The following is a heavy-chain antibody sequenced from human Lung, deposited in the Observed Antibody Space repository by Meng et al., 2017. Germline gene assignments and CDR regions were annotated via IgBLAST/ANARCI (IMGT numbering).Heavy chain of an antibody. V-gene: IGHV4-34*01. D-gene: IGHD2-15*01. CDR2: INHRGRT. J-gene: IGHJ4*02. CDR3: AIDQGGAGGY. Sequence: QVQLQQWGAGEWKPSETLSLTFAVYVGSFSGYQWNWILQSPGKGMEWIGDINHRGRTNYKPSLKSRVTISVDTSKNQFSLKLSSVTAADTAVYYCAIDQGGAGGYWGQGTLVTVSS. CDR1: VGSFSGYQ.